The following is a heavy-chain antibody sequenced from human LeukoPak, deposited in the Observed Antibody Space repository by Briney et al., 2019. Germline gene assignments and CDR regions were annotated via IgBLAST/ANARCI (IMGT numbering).Heavy chain of an antibody. V-gene: IGHV4-34*01. D-gene: IGHD3-3*01. J-gene: IGHJ4*02. CDR3: ARVNSPFLGYDFWSGYYLIDY. CDR1: GGSFSGYY. Sequence: SETLSLTCAVYGGSFSGYYWSWIRQPPGKGLEWIGEINHSGSTNYNPSLKSRVTISVDTSKNQFSLKLSSVTAADTAVYYCARVNSPFLGYDFWSGYYLIDYWGQGTLVTVSS. CDR2: INHSGST.